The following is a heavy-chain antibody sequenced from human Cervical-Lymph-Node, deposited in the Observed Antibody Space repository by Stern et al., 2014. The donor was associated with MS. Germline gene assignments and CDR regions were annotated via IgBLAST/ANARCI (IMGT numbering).Heavy chain of an antibody. Sequence: QVQLVESGAEVKRPGSSVKVSCKASGGTFSNYAISWVRQAPGQGLEWMGGIIPMFVTANYAQKFQGRLTITADQSTSTAYMELSSLRSEDTAVYYCARGFYSDSSGLDAFDIWGQGTMVIISS. J-gene: IGHJ3*02. CDR1: GGTFSNYA. D-gene: IGHD3-22*01. CDR3: ARGFYSDSSGLDAFDI. V-gene: IGHV1-69*01. CDR2: IIPMFVTA.